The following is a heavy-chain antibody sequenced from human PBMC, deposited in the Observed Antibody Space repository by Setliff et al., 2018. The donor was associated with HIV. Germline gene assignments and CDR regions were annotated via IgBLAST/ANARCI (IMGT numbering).Heavy chain of an antibody. J-gene: IGHJ4*02. Sequence: SETLSLTCTVSGGSISSGDYYWSWIRQPPGKGLEWIGYIYYSGSTYYNPSLKSRVTMSVDTSKNQFSLKLSSVTAADTAVYYCARERRYYDSSGDFDYWGQGTLVTVSS. D-gene: IGHD3-22*01. CDR2: IYYSGST. CDR3: ARERRYYDSSGDFDY. CDR1: GGSISSGDYY. V-gene: IGHV4-30-4*08.